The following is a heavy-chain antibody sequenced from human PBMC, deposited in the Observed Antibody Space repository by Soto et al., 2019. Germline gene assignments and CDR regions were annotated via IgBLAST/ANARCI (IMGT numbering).Heavy chain of an antibody. CDR3: ARSTMTAPYGMDV. D-gene: IGHD3-22*01. CDR2: IYYSGST. J-gene: IGHJ6*02. CDR1: GGSISSGGYY. Sequence: SETLSLTCTVSGGSISSGGYYWSWIRQHPGKCLEWIGYIYYSGSTYYNPSLKSRVTISVDTSKNQFSLKLSSVTAADTAVYYCARSTMTAPYGMDVWGQGTTVTVYS. V-gene: IGHV4-31*03.